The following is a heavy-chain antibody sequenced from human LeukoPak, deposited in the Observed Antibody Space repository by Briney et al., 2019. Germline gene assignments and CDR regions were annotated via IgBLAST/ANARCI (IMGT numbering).Heavy chain of an antibody. CDR2: IYTSGST. D-gene: IGHD3-10*01. Sequence: SETLSLTCTVSGGSISSYYWSWIRQPAGKGLEWIGRIYTSGSTNYNPSLKSRVTMSVDTSKNQISLKLSSVTAADTAVYYCAREARALFGSGTFDYWGQGTLVTVSS. CDR3: AREARALFGSGTFDY. J-gene: IGHJ4*02. V-gene: IGHV4-4*07. CDR1: GGSISSYY.